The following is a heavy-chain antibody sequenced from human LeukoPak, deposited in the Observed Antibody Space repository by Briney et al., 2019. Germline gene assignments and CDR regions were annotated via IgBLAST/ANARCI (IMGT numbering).Heavy chain of an antibody. V-gene: IGHV4-4*07. CDR2: IYTSGST. CDR1: GGSITNYY. Sequence: SETLSLTCTVSGGSITNYYWSWIRQPAGKGLEWIGRIYTSGSTSYNPSLKSRVTMSVDTSKNQFSLKLSSVTAADTAVYYCARGCSSTSCCLRMDVWGQGTTVTVSS. CDR3: ARGCSSTSCCLRMDV. D-gene: IGHD2-2*01. J-gene: IGHJ6*02.